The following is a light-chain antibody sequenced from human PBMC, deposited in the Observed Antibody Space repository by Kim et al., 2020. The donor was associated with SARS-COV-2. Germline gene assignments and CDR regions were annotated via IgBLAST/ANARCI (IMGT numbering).Light chain of an antibody. CDR3: AAWDDSLSGPV. V-gene: IGLV1-47*01. J-gene: IGLJ2*01. Sequence: QSVLTQPPSASGTPGQRVTISCSGSSSNIGSNLVYWYQQLPGTAPKLLIYRNNQRPSGVPDRFSGSKSGTSASLAISGLRSEDEADYYCAAWDDSLSGPVFGGGTQLTVL. CDR2: RNN. CDR1: SSNIGSNL.